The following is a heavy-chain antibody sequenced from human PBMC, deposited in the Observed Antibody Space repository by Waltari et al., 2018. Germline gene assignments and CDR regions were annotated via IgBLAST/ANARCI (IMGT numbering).Heavy chain of an antibody. Sequence: QVQLQESGPGLVKPSETLSLTCAVSGYSISSGYYWGWIRQPPGKGLEWIGSIYNSGSTYYNPARKSRVTRSVDTSKNQVSLKLSSVTAADTAVYYCVRQRIAVAGPADFDYWGQGTLVTVSS. CDR3: VRQRIAVAGPADFDY. J-gene: IGHJ4*02. CDR1: GYSISSGYY. V-gene: IGHV4-38-2*01. D-gene: IGHD6-19*01. CDR2: IYNSGST.